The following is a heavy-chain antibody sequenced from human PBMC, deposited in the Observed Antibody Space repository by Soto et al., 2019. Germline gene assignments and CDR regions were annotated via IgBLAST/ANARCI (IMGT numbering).Heavy chain of an antibody. J-gene: IGHJ6*02. CDR1: GFSFNAYR. CDR2: ISRSSGTI. V-gene: IGHV3-48*01. Sequence: EVQLVESGGGLIQPGGSLRLSCAASGFSFNAYRMNWVLQAPGKGLEWVSYISRSSGTIYYPDSVKGRFTISRDNAKNSLYLQMNSLRAEDTAVYYCARQRSMDVWGQGTTVTVSS. CDR3: ARQRSMDV.